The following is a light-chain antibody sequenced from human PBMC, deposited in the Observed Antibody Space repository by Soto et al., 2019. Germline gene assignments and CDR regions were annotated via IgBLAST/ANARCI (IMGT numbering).Light chain of an antibody. J-gene: IGKJ1*01. V-gene: IGKV1-5*01. CDR1: QSIASY. CDR2: DAS. Sequence: DIQMTQSPSSLSASVGDSVTITCRASQSIASYVNWYQQKPGKAPKLLIYDASSLESGVPSRFSGSGSGTEFTLTISSLQPDDFATYYCQHYNSYSEAFGQGTKVDI. CDR3: QHYNSYSEA.